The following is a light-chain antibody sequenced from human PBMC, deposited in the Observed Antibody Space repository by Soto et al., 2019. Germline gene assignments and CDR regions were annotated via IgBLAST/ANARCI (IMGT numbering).Light chain of an antibody. CDR1: QSVSID. CDR3: QQYDNWPAT. Sequence: EIVLTHSPGTLSLSPWEIATLSCRASQSVSIDLAWYQQTPGQAPRLLIYGASTRATGIPARFSGSGSGTDFTLTIIRLEPEDFAVYFCQQYDNWPATFGQGTKVDIK. CDR2: GAS. J-gene: IGKJ1*01. V-gene: IGKV3-15*01.